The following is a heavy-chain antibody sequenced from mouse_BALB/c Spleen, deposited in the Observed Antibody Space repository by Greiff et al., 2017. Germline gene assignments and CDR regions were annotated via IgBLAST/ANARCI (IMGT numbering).Heavy chain of an antibody. V-gene: IGHV1-4*01. CDR2: INPSSGYT. CDR1: GYTFTSYT. J-gene: IGHJ1*01. D-gene: IGHD2-3*01. Sequence: QVQLKESGAELARPGASVKMSCKASGYTFTSYTMHWVKQRPGQGLEWIGYINPSSGYTNYNQKFKDKATLTADKSSSTAYMQLSSLTSEDSAVYYCARDGYYVLWYFDVWGAGTTVTVSS. CDR3: ARDGYYVLWYFDV.